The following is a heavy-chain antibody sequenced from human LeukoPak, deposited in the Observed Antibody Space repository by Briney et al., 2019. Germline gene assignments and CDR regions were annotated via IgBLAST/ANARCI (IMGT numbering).Heavy chain of an antibody. CDR1: GLTFGDYA. Sequence: GGSLRLSCTASGLTFGDYAMSWVRQAPGKGLEGVSFIRSKAYGGTTEYAASVKGRFTISRDDSTSIAYLQMNSLKTEDTAVYYCTRYSGYWFDPWGQGTLVTVSS. D-gene: IGHD5-12*01. V-gene: IGHV3-49*04. J-gene: IGHJ5*02. CDR2: IRSKAYGGTT. CDR3: TRYSGYWFDP.